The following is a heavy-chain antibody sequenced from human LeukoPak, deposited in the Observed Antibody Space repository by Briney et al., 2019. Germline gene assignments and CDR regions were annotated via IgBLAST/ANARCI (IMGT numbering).Heavy chain of an antibody. V-gene: IGHV3-30*04. CDR2: ISYDGSNK. J-gene: IGHJ6*02. CDR1: GFTLSSYA. D-gene: IGHD5-18*01. CDR3: ARGLGYSYGYPDHYYYYGMDV. Sequence: GRSLRLSCAASGFTLSSYAMHWVRQAPGKGLEWVAVISYDGSNKYYADSVKGRFTISRDNSKNTLYLQMNSLRAEDTAVYYCARGLGYSYGYPDHYYYYGMDVWGQGTTVTVSS.